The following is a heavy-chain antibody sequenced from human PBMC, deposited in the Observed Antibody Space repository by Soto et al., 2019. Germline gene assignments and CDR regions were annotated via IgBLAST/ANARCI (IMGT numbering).Heavy chain of an antibody. D-gene: IGHD6-13*01. CDR1: GFTFSSYA. J-gene: IGHJ4*02. V-gene: IGHV3-23*01. CDR2: ISGSGGST. Sequence: GGSLRLSCAASGFTFSSYAMSWVRQAPGKGLEWVSAISGSGGSTYYADSVKGRFTISRDNSKNTLYLQMNSLRAEDTAVYYFAKDGGVAAAGQGDYFDYWGKGPLVPVPS. CDR3: AKDGGVAAAGQGDYFDY.